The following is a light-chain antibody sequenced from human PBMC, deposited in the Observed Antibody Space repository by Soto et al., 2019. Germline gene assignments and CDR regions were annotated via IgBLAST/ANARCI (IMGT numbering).Light chain of an antibody. V-gene: IGLV4-60*02. J-gene: IGLJ3*02. CDR3: ETWDFNTRV. Sequence: QPVLTQSSSASASLGSSVKLTCTLSSGHSSYIIAWHQQQPGKAPRYLMKLEGSGSYNKGSGVPDRFSGSSSGADRYRTISNLQFEDEADYYCETWDFNTRVFGAGTTLSVL. CDR2: LEGSGSY. CDR1: SGHSSYI.